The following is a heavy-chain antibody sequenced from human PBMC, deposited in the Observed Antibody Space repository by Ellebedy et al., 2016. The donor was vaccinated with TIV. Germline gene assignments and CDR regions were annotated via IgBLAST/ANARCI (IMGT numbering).Heavy chain of an antibody. CDR2: IYYSGST. CDR3: ARHYCSSTSCYYVYYFDY. V-gene: IGHV4-59*13. J-gene: IGHJ4*02. Sequence: SETLSLXXTVSGGCISSYYWSWIRQPPGKGLEWIGYIYYSGSTNYNPSLKSRVTISVDTSKNQFSLKLSSVTAADTAVYYCARHYCSSTSCYYVYYFDYWGQGTLVTVSS. D-gene: IGHD2-2*01. CDR1: GGCISSYY.